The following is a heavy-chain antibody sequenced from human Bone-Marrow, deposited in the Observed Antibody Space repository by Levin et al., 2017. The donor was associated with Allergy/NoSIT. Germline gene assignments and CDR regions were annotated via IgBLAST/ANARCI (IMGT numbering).Heavy chain of an antibody. CDR1: GGSIRSSSSF. Sequence: SQTLSLTCPVSGGSIRSSSSFWAWIRQSPGKGLEWIGSIYYNGNTYDNPSLRSRVTISVDRSENAFSLRLTSVTAADTAVYYCVRGKSITAWNYFDPWGQGILVIVSS. D-gene: IGHD1-7*01. CDR2: IYYNGNT. V-gene: IGHV4-39*02. J-gene: IGHJ5*02. CDR3: VRGKSITAWNYFDP.